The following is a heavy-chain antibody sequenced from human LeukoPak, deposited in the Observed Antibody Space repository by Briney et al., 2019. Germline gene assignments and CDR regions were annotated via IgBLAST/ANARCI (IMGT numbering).Heavy chain of an antibody. CDR1: GFTFSSYW. CDR3: ARDEDGPGALIEY. J-gene: IGHJ4*02. CDR2: INNGGSGT. V-gene: IGHV3-74*01. Sequence: GGSLRLSCAASGFTFSSYWMQWVRQVPGKGLVWVSRINNGGSGTTYADSVKGRFTISRDNAKNTLSLQMNSLRDEDTAVYYCARDEDGPGALIEYWGQGALVTVSS. D-gene: IGHD5-24*01.